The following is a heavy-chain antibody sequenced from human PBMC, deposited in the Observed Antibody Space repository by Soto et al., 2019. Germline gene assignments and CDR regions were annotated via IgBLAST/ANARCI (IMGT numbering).Heavy chain of an antibody. CDR3: ARDVAHGYTENV. CDR2: IYDSGIT. J-gene: IGHJ3*01. V-gene: IGHV4-30-4*01. CDR1: GGSVGSGEYY. D-gene: IGHD5-18*01. Sequence: PSETLSLTCTVSGGSVGSGEYYYSWIRQPPGKGLEWIGYIYDSGITNYTPSLKGRVTLSLDRSNNQVSLKLRSVTAADTAVYFCARDVAHGYTENVWGQGTMVTGSS.